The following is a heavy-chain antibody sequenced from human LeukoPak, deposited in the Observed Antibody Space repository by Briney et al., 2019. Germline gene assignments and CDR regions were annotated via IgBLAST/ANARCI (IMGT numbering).Heavy chain of an antibody. J-gene: IGHJ6*03. D-gene: IGHD4-11*01. Sequence: SVKVSCKASGGTFSSYAISWVRQAPGQGLEWMGGIIPIFGTPNYAQKFQGRVTITTDESTSTAYMELSSLRSEDTAVYYCARGGPHRQTDYSNRNYYYYYMDDWGKGTTVTVSS. CDR2: IIPIFGTP. V-gene: IGHV1-69*05. CDR1: GGTFSSYA. CDR3: ARGGPHRQTDYSNRNYYYYYMDD.